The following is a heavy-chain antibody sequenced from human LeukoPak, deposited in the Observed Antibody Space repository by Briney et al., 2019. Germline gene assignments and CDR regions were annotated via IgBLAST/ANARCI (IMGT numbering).Heavy chain of an antibody. CDR1: GFTFSSYA. Sequence: GRSLRLSCAASGFTFSSYAMHWVRQAPGKGLEWVAVISYDGSNKYYADSVKGRFTISRDNSKNTLYLQMNSLRAEDTAVYYCSNQGGVLGYFDYWGQGTLVTVSS. V-gene: IGHV3-30*01. CDR3: SNQGGVLGYFDY. CDR2: ISYDGSNK. J-gene: IGHJ4*02. D-gene: IGHD4-11*01.